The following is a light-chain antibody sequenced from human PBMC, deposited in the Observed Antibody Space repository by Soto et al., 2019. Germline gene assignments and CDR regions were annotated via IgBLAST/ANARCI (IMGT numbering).Light chain of an antibody. CDR3: QQYGGSPRT. CDR1: QSVSSSS. V-gene: IGKV3-20*01. Sequence: ESVLTQSPGTLSLSPAERTTRSCRASQSVSSSSLAWYEQKRGQAPRLLIHDASSRATGIPDRFSGSGSGTDFTLTISRLEPEDFAVYYCQQYGGSPRTFGQGTKVDIK. CDR2: DAS. J-gene: IGKJ1*01.